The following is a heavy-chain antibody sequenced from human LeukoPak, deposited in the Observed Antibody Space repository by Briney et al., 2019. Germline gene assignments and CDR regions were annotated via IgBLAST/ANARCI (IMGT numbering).Heavy chain of an antibody. CDR2: IKQDGSEK. CDR1: GFTFSNAW. J-gene: IGHJ6*02. CDR3: ARGGGLDV. D-gene: IGHD3-16*01. V-gene: IGHV3-7*03. Sequence: GGSLRLSCAASGFTFSNAWMSWVRQAPGKGLEWVANIKQDGSEKYYVDSVKGRFTISRDNAKNSLYLQMSNLRAEDTAVYFCARGGGLDVWGQGATVTVSS.